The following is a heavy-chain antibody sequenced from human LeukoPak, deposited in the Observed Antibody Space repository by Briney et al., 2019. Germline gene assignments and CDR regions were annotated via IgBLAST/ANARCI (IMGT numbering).Heavy chain of an antibody. V-gene: IGHV5-51*01. CDR2: IYPGDSDT. Sequence: GESLKISCKGSGYSFTSYWIGWVRQMPGKGLEWMGIIYPGDSDTRYSPSFQGQVTISADKSISTAYLQWSSLKASDTAMYYCARSYYYDSSGYYYLESMDVWGKGTTVTVSS. D-gene: IGHD3-22*01. J-gene: IGHJ6*04. CDR3: ARSYYYDSSGYYYLESMDV. CDR1: GYSFTSYW.